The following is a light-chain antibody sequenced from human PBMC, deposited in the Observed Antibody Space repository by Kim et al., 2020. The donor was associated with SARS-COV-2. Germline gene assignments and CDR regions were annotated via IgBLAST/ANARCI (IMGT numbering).Light chain of an antibody. CDR2: GAS. CDR3: QQYNSWPYT. J-gene: IGKJ2*01. CDR1: QSVKSN. V-gene: IGKV3-15*01. Sequence: SGSPGETATLSGRASQSVKSNLAWYQQKPGQAPRLLIYGASTRATGIPARFSGSRSGTEFTLTISSLQSEDFAVYYCQQYNSWPYTFGQGTKLEI.